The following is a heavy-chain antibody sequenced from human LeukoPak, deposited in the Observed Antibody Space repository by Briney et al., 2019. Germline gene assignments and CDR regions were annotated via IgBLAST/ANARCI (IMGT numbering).Heavy chain of an antibody. CDR2: INPRGGST. V-gene: IGHV1-46*01. J-gene: IGHJ5*02. D-gene: IGHD2-15*01. CDR3: ARSDIRPGWFDP. Sequence: ASAKVSCKASGYLFITYYMHWVRQAPGQGLEWMGIINPRGGSTSYAQKFQGRVTMTRDTSTSTVYMELSSLRSEDTAVYYCARSDIRPGWFDPWGQGTLVTVSS. CDR1: GYLFITYY.